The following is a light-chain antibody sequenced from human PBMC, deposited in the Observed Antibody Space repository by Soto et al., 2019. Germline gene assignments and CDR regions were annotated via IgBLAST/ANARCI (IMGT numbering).Light chain of an antibody. CDR2: NNK. CDR3: AARDDSLNGLV. CDR1: SSNIGSNT. V-gene: IGLV1-44*01. J-gene: IGLJ3*02. Sequence: QSVLTQPPSASGTPGQRVIISCSGSSSNIGSNTVNWYQQRPGTAPRLLIFNNKRRPSGVPDRVSGSKSGTSASLAISGLQSDDEADYYCAARDDSLNGLVFGGGTKLTVL.